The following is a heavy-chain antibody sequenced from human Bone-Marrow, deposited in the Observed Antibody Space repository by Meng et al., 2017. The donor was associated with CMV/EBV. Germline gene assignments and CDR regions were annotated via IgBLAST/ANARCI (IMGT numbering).Heavy chain of an antibody. Sequence: SETLSLTCTVSGGSISSSSYYWGWIRQPPGKGLEWIGSIYYSGSIYYNPSLKSRVTISVDTSKNQFSLKLSSVTAADTAVYYCARTYRRAFDIWGQGTMVTVSS. V-gene: IGHV4-39*07. CDR2: IYYSGSI. CDR1: GGSISSSSYY. J-gene: IGHJ3*02. CDR3: ARTYRRAFDI. D-gene: IGHD1-1*01.